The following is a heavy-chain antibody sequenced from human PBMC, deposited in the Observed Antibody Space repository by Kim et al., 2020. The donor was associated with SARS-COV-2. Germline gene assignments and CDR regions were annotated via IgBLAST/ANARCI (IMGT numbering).Heavy chain of an antibody. CDR2: IKQDGIGV. Sequence: GGSLRLSCAASGFAFRTYWMTWVRQAPGKGLEWVANIKQDGIGVYYVASLEGRFTISRDSAKNSLYLQMNSLRVEDTAVYYCARVGNGGHFDKWGQGTLVIVSS. D-gene: IGHD4-17*01. V-gene: IGHV3-7*01. CDR3: ARVGNGGHFDK. J-gene: IGHJ4*02. CDR1: GFAFRTYW.